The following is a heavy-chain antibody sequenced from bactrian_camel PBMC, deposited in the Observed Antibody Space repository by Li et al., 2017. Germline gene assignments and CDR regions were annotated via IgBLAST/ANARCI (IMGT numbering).Heavy chain of an antibody. D-gene: IGHD1*01. Sequence: HVQLVESGGGSVQAGKSLRHSCVAPGYISRGYCMAWFRQAPGQEREGVASFGDDDSTTYADSVKGRFTISQDAATDTVYLQMNSLKPEDTAMYYCAALPRASLYACNSYTIKFGVHKEGTQVTVS. V-gene: IGHV3S53*01. CDR1: GYISRGYC. CDR2: FGDDDST. J-gene: IGHJ4*01.